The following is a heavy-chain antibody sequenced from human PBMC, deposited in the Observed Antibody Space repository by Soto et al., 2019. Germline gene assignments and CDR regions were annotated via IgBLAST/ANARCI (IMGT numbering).Heavy chain of an antibody. J-gene: IGHJ6*02. Sequence: QVQLVQSGAEVKEPGDSVRVSCEASGYTFTAYHIHWVRQAPGQGLEWMGWINAKFGDTTYAQDFQGRVSMIRDMSISTVYMELIRLTSDDTAIYYCARNMDYYYGRGSGNGHGVWGQGTTVTVFS. V-gene: IGHV1-2*02. CDR3: ARNMDYYYGRGSGNGHGV. CDR2: INAKFGDT. CDR1: GYTFTAYH. D-gene: IGHD3-10*02.